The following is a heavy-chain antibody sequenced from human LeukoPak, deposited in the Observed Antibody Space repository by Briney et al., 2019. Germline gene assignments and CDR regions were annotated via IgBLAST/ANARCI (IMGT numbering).Heavy chain of an antibody. CDR1: GGSISSYY. Sequence: SETLSLTCTVSGGSISSYYWSWIRQPPGKGLEWIGYIYYSGSTNYNPSLKSRVTISVDTSKNQFSLKLSSVTAADTAVYYCARDSYYYGLDVWGQGTTVTVSS. V-gene: IGHV4-59*01. J-gene: IGHJ6*02. CDR2: IYYSGST. CDR3: ARDSYYYGLDV.